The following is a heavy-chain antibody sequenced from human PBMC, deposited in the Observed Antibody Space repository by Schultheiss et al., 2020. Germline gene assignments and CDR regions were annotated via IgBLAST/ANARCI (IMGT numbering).Heavy chain of an antibody. D-gene: IGHD6-6*01. Sequence: GESLKISCAASGFTFSSYSMNWVRQAPGKGLEWVSSISSSSSYIYYADSVKGRFTISRDNAKNSLYLQMNSLRDEDTAVYYCAGGIAAPPWGSAFRGDYWGQGTLVTVSS. CDR2: ISSSSSYI. J-gene: IGHJ4*02. CDR3: AGGIAAPPWGSAFRGDY. CDR1: GFTFSSYS. V-gene: IGHV3-21*01.